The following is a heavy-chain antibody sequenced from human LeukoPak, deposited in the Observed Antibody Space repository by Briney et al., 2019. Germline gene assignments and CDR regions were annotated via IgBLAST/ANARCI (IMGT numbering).Heavy chain of an antibody. J-gene: IGHJ5*02. CDR2: INPNSGGT. CDR3: ARDGDIVLMVYEDWFDP. Sequence: GASVKVSCKASGYTFTGSYMHWVRQAPGQGLEWMGRINPNSGGTKYAQRFQGRVTMTRDTSISTAYMELSRLRSDDTAVYYCARDGDIVLMVYEDWFDPWGQGTLVTVSS. CDR1: GYTFTGSY. D-gene: IGHD2-8*01. V-gene: IGHV1-2*06.